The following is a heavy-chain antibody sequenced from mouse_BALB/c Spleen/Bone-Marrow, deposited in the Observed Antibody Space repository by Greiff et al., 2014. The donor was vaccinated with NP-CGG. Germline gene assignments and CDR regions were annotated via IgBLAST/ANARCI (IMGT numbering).Heavy chain of an antibody. CDR1: GYKFTENT. Sequence: VQLQQSGAELVKPGASVKISCKASGYKFTENTIHWVKQSHGKSLEWIGNINPNIGGTTYNQKFKGKATLTADMSSITAYMDLRSLTSEDSAAYYCARGRFAYWGQGTLLTVSA. V-gene: IGHV1-18*01. CDR3: ARGRFAY. CDR2: INPNIGGT. J-gene: IGHJ3*01.